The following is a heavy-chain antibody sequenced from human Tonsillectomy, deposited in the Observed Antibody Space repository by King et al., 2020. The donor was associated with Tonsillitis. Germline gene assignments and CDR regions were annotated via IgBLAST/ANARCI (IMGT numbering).Heavy chain of an antibody. J-gene: IGHJ4*02. CDR3: ARDRIQLWGRFDY. D-gene: IGHD5-18*01. V-gene: IGHV3-21*01. CDR1: GFTFCSYS. Sequence: VQLVESGGGLVKPGGSLRLSCAASGFTFCSYSMNWVRQAPGKGLEWVSSISSSSSYIYYADSVKGRFTISRDNAKNSLYLQMNSLRAEDTAVYYCARDRIQLWGRFDYWGQGTLVTVSS. CDR2: ISSSSSYI.